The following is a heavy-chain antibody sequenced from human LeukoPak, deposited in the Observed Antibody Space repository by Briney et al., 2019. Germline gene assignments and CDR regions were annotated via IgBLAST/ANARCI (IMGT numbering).Heavy chain of an antibody. CDR1: GSTFSSFA. J-gene: IGHJ3*02. CDR3: ANMQLVKGVFEI. Sequence: PGGSLRLSCAASGSTFSSFAMSWVRQAPGKGLDWVSAISGGGDNTYYADSVKGRFTISRDNSKNTLDLHMSSLTADDTAVYYCANMQLVKGVFEIWGQGTRVTVSS. D-gene: IGHD6-13*01. V-gene: IGHV3-23*01. CDR2: ISGGGDNT.